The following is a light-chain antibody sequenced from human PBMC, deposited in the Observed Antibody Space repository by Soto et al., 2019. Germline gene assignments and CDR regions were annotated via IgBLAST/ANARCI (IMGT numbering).Light chain of an antibody. J-gene: IGKJ4*01. Sequence: EIVLTQSPGTLSLSPGERATLSCRASQSVSSSYLAWYQQKPGQAPRLLIYGASSRATVIPDRFSGSGSGTYFPLTISRLEPEDFAVYYWHQYDSSPLTFGGGTKVEIK. V-gene: IGKV3-20*01. CDR2: GAS. CDR1: QSVSSSY. CDR3: HQYDSSPLT.